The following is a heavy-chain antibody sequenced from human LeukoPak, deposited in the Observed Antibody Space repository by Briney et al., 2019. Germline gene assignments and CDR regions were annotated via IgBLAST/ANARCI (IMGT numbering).Heavy chain of an antibody. D-gene: IGHD3-3*01. Sequence: SETLSLTCTVSGGSISSSGSYWGWIRQPPGKGLEWIGSIYYSGSTYYIPSLKSRVTISVDMSKNQFSLRLSSVTAADTAVYYCARLIRRSGYTPAYYYHYYMDVWGKGTTVTVSS. V-gene: IGHV4-39*01. CDR1: GGSISSSGSY. J-gene: IGHJ6*03. CDR3: ARLIRRSGYTPAYYYHYYMDV. CDR2: IYYSGST.